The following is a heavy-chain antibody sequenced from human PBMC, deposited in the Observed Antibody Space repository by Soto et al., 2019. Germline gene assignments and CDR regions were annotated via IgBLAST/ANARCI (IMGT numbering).Heavy chain of an antibody. CDR2: IYYSGST. V-gene: IGHV4-59*01. CDR3: ARDSWNSYYYYYGMDV. Sequence: SETLSLTCTVSGASIRSYYWSWIGQPPGKGLEWIGYIYYSGSTNYNPSLKSRVTISLDTSKSEVSLKLSSVTAADTAVYYCARDSWNSYYYYYGMDVWGQGTTVTVSS. CDR1: GASIRSYY. J-gene: IGHJ6*02. D-gene: IGHD1-7*01.